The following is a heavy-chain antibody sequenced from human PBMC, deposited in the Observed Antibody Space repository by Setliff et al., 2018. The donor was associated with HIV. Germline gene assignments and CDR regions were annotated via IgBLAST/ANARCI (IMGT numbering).Heavy chain of an antibody. Sequence: PSETLSLTCTVSGGSFSTYYWSWIRQPPGEGLEWIGYIFYSGSTNYNPSLKSRVTISVDSSKNQFSLKLTSVTAADTAVYFCARVWLHFGDDTPRFDPWGQGILVT. D-gene: IGHD4-17*01. J-gene: IGHJ5*02. V-gene: IGHV4-59*08. CDR3: ARVWLHFGDDTPRFDP. CDR1: GGSFSTYY. CDR2: IFYSGST.